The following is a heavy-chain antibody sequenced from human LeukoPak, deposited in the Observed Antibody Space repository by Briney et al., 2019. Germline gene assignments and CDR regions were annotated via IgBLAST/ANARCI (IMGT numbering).Heavy chain of an antibody. Sequence: GGTLRLSCAASGVTISNAWMNWVRQAPGKGLEWVARVKSKAVAETTSYAAPVKGRFSISRDDSSDMVYLQMNSLETEDKAGYYCATCNGHCYFNFWGQGTLVTVSS. J-gene: IGHJ4*02. V-gene: IGHV3-15*01. CDR3: ATCNGHCYFNF. D-gene: IGHD2-21*02. CDR1: GVTISNAW. CDR2: VKSKAVAETT.